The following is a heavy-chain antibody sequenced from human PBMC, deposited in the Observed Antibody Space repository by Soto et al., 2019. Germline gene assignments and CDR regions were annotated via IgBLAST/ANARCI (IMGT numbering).Heavy chain of an antibody. CDR2: TIPILAIT. CDR3: ARGGDGSGSESVFDI. J-gene: IGHJ3*02. Sequence: QVQLVQSGAVVKKPGSSMKVSCKTLGDTFSTYPITWVRQAPGPGLEWMGRTIPILAITDYDQKFQGRVTITADRSTTTAYMELSSLNFEDTAVYYCARGGDGSGSESVFDIWGQGTMVTVSS. CDR1: GDTFSTYP. D-gene: IGHD3-22*01. V-gene: IGHV1-69*02.